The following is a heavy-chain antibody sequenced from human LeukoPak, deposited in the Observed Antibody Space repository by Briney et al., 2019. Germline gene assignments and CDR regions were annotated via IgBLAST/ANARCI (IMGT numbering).Heavy chain of an antibody. CDR2: IIPIFGTA. CDR3: AFEARHSSGYYSLFDY. J-gene: IGHJ4*02. CDR1: GGTFSSYA. Sequence: SVTVSFTASGGTFSSYAISWVRQAPGQGLEWMGGIIPIFGTANYAQKFQGRVTITADESTSTAYMELSSLRSEDTAVYYCAFEARHSSGYYSLFDYWGQGTLVTVSS. D-gene: IGHD3-22*01. V-gene: IGHV1-69*13.